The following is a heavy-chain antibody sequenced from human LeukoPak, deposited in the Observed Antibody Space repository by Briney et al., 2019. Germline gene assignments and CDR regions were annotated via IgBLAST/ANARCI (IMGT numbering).Heavy chain of an antibody. D-gene: IGHD3-3*01. V-gene: IGHV1-18*01. CDR2: ISAYNGNT. CDR1: GYTFTSYG. J-gene: IGHJ4*02. Sequence: ASVKVSCKASGYTFTSYGISWVRQAPGQGLEWMGWISAYNGNTNYAQKLQGRVAMTTETATRTAYMELRSLRSDDTAVYYCARDPTKYFWSAYNPFDYWGQGTLVTVSS. CDR3: ARDPTKYFWSAYNPFDY.